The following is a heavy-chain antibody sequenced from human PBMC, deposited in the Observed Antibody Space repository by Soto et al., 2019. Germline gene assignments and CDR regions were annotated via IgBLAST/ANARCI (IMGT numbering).Heavy chain of an antibody. CDR3: AINRGSGDYTNWSFAA. CDR1: GFMFSSCA. V-gene: IGHV3-23*01. CDR2: IHGDSDYS. D-gene: IGHD4-4*01. Sequence: EVQLLDSGGGLVQPGGSLRLSCAASGFMFSSCAMSWVRQAPGKGLEWVSTIHGDSDYSHYTDSVEGRFTISRDNSRNTLYLQMDSLRADDTATYYCAINRGSGDYTNWSFAAWGRGTLVAVSS. J-gene: IGHJ2*01.